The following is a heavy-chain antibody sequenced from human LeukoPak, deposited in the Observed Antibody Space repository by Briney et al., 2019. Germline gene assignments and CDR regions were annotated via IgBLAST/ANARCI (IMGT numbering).Heavy chain of an antibody. CDR1: GFTFSSYS. CDR2: ISGSGDST. V-gene: IGHV3-23*01. D-gene: IGHD6-19*01. Sequence: PGGSLRLSCAASGFTFSSYSMSWVRQAPGKGLEWVSAISGSGDSTYYADSVKGRFTISRDNSKNTLYLQMNSLRAEDTAVYYCAKSLSSGWYDGYFQHWGQGTLVTVSS. J-gene: IGHJ1*01. CDR3: AKSLSSGWYDGYFQH.